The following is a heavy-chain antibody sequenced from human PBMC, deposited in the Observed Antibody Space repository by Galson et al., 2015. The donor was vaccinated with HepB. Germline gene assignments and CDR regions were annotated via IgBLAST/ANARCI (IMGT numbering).Heavy chain of an antibody. D-gene: IGHD3-10*01. Sequence: SLRLSCAVSGFTFSSYAMSWVRQAPGKGLEWVSGISGSGGSTYYADSVKGRFTISRDNSKNKLYLQMNSLRVEDTAIYYCAKDNYRGVSYFDYWGQGTLVTVSS. J-gene: IGHJ4*02. CDR2: ISGSGGST. CDR1: GFTFSSYA. V-gene: IGHV3-23*01. CDR3: AKDNYRGVSYFDY.